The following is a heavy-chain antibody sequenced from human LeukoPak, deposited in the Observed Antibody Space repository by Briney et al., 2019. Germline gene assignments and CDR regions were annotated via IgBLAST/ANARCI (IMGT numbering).Heavy chain of an antibody. CDR2: IIPILGTA. CDR3: ARERGSSGCLDY. CDR1: GGTFSSYA. D-gene: IGHD6-19*01. V-gene: IGHV1-69*11. J-gene: IGHJ4*02. Sequence: GSSVKVSCKASGGTFSSYAISWVRQAPGQGLEWMGRIIPILGTANYAQKFQGRVTITTDDSTSTAYMELSSLRSEDTAVYYCARERGSSGCLDYWGQGTLVTVSS.